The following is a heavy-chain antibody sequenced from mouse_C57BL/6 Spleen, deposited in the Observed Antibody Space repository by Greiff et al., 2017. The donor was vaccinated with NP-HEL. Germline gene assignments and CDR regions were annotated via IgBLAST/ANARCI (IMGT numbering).Heavy chain of an antibody. J-gene: IGHJ4*01. Sequence: EVQLVESGGGLVKPGGSLKLSCAASGFTFSSYTMSWVRQTPEKRLEWVATISGGGGNTYYPDSVKGRFTISRDNAKNTLYLQMSSLRSEDTALYYCARHEGSRYYYAMDYWGQGTSVTVSS. CDR3: ARHEGSRYYYAMDY. CDR2: ISGGGGNT. D-gene: IGHD1-1*01. V-gene: IGHV5-9*01. CDR1: GFTFSSYT.